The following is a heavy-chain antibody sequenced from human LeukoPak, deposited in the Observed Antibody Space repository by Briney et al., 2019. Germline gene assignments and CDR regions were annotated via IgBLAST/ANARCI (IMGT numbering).Heavy chain of an antibody. CDR1: GYTFINYY. J-gene: IGHJ5*02. CDR2: INPSGGST. CDR3: AREAGNNRWFDP. V-gene: IGHV1-46*01. Sequence: ASVKVSCKASGYTFINYYMHWVRQAPGQGLEWMGIINPSGGSTSYAQKCQGRVTMTRDMSTSTVYMELSSLRSEDTAVYYCAREAGNNRWFDPWGQGTLVTVSS. D-gene: IGHD1-14*01.